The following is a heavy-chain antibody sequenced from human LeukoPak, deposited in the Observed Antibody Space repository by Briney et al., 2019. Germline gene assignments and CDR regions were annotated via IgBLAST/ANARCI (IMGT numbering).Heavy chain of an antibody. V-gene: IGHV4-59*01. CDR1: GGPISSYY. CDR2: IYYSGST. CDR3: ARVTDSSGSFDP. J-gene: IGHJ5*02. D-gene: IGHD3-22*01. Sequence: SETLSLTCTVSGGPISSYYWSWIRQPPGKGLEWIGYIYYSGSTNYNPSLKSRVTISVDTSKNQFSLKLSSVTAADTAVYYCARVTDSSGSFDPWGQGTLVTVSS.